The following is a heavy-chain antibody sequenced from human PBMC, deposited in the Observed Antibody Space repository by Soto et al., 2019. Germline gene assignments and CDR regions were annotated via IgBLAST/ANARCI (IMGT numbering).Heavy chain of an antibody. CDR3: ARESGYCSSTRCYLEYNWFDP. V-gene: IGHV1-3*01. CDR2: INAGNGNT. CDR1: GYTFTSYA. Sequence: ASVKVSCKASGYTFTSYAMHWVRQAPGQRLEWMGWINAGNGNTKYSQKFQGRVTITRDTSASTAYMELSSLRSEDTAVYYCARESGYCSSTRCYLEYNWFDPWGQGNLVTVSS. D-gene: IGHD2-2*01. J-gene: IGHJ5*02.